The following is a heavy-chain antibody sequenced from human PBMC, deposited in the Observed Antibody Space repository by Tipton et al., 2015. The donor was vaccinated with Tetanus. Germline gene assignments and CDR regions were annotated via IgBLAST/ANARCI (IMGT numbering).Heavy chain of an antibody. J-gene: IGHJ4*02. V-gene: IGHV3-9*01. Sequence: SLRLSCAASGFTFDDYAMHWVRQAPGKGLEGVSGISCNSGSIGYADSVKGRFTISRDNARSSLYLQMNGLTTEDTAVYYCARDRGDYDTLTGFTIGFWGQGTLVTVSS. CDR3: ARDRGDYDTLTGFTIGF. CDR1: GFTFDDYA. D-gene: IGHD3-9*01. CDR2: ISCNSGSI.